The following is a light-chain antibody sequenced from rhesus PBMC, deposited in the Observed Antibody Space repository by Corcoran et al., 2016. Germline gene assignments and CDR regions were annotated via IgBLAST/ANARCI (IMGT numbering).Light chain of an antibody. Sequence: EIVMTQSPATLALSPGERATLSCRASQSVSSYLAWYQQKPGQAPRLLISGASSRATGIPDRFSGSGSGTEFTLTISSLEPEDVGVYFCLQSSNWPFTFGPGTKLDIK. V-gene: IGKV3-24*04. CDR1: QSVSSY. J-gene: IGKJ3*01. CDR3: LQSSNWPFT. CDR2: GAS.